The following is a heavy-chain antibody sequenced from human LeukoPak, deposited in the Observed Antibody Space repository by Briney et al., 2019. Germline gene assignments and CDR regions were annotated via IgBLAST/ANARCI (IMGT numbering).Heavy chain of an antibody. CDR2: IYYSGST. D-gene: IGHD6-13*01. Sequence: PSETLSLTCTVSGGSISSSSYYWGWIRQPPGKGLEWIGSIYYSGSTYYNPSLKSRVTISVDTSKNQFSLKLSSVTAADTAVYYCARAPLIAAAGTFRFRFDYWGQGTLVTVSS. J-gene: IGHJ4*02. CDR1: GGSISSSSYY. CDR3: ARAPLIAAAGTFRFRFDY. V-gene: IGHV4-39*07.